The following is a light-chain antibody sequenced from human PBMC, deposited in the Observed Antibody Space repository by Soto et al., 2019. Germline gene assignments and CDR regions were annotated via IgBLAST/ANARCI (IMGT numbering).Light chain of an antibody. CDR3: QGYGGSPPVT. CDR1: QSFSSSN. J-gene: IGKJ4*01. CDR2: SEY. Sequence: EVVLTQSPGTLSLSPGVRATLSCRSSQSFSSSNLAWYQHKPGQPPKLTVYSEYRRATGIPDRFSGSGSETDFTLTISRLEPEDFALYYCQGYGGSPPVTFGGGTRWISN. V-gene: IGKV3-20*01.